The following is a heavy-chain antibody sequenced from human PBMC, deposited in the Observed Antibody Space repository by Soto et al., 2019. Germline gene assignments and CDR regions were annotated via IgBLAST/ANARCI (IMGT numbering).Heavy chain of an antibody. V-gene: IGHV3-64*01. D-gene: IGHD7-27*01. CDR2: ISSNGVST. CDR1: GFTFSSYA. J-gene: IGHJ3*02. Sequence: EVQLVESGGGLVQPGGSLRLSCAASGFTFSSYAMHWVRQAPGKGLEYVSAISSNGVSTYYANSVKGRFTISRDNSKNTLYLQMGSLRAEDMAVYYCARALGYAFDIWGQGTMVTVSS. CDR3: ARALGYAFDI.